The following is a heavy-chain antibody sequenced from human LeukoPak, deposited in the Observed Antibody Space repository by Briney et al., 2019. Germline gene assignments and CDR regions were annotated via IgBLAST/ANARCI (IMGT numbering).Heavy chain of an antibody. J-gene: IGHJ5*01. V-gene: IGHV3-48*03. Sequence: PGGSLRLSCAASGFTFSSYEMNWVRQAPGKGLEWVSYISSSGSAIYYADSVKGRFTISRDNAKNSLCLQMNSLRVEDTAVYYCARDLLTIKYNSPDSWGQGTLVTVSS. CDR3: ARDLLTIKYNSPDS. CDR2: ISSSGSAI. D-gene: IGHD6-6*01. CDR1: GFTFSSYE.